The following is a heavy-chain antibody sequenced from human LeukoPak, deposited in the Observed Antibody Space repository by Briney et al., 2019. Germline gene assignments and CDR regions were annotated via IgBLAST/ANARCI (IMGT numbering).Heavy chain of an antibody. CDR3: VRDLQRHYLGVAVAGRRRWFDP. J-gene: IGHJ5*02. V-gene: IGHV3-74*01. CDR2: INSDGSST. Sequence: HGGSLRPSCAASGFTFSNYWMHWVRQAPGKGLVWVSRINSDGSSTNYADSVKGRFTISRDNAKNTLYLQMNSLRAEDTAIYYCVRDLQRHYLGVAVAGRRRWFDPWGQGTLVTVSS. D-gene: IGHD6-13*01. CDR1: GFTFSNYW.